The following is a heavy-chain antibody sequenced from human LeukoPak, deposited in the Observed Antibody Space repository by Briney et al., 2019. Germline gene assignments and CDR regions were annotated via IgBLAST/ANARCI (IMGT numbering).Heavy chain of an antibody. CDR1: GYTFTRYD. CDR3: ARASSWDTAPFDY. V-gene: IGHV1-8*01. J-gene: IGHJ4*02. CDR2: MNPNSGNT. Sequence: ASVKVPCKASGYTFTRYDINWVRQATGQGLEWMGWMNPNSGNTGYAQKFQGRVTMTRNTSISTAYMELSSLRSEDTAVYYCARASSWDTAPFDYWGQGTLVTVSS. D-gene: IGHD6-13*01.